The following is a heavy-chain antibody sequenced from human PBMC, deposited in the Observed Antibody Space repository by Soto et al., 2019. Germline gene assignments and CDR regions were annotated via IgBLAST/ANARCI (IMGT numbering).Heavy chain of an antibody. CDR3: ATASSTGWYDY. D-gene: IGHD6-19*01. CDR1: GFTFSTYA. CDR2: ISSNGGNT. Sequence: EVQLVESGGGLVQPGGSLRLSCAASGFTFSTYAMHWVRQAPGKGLEYVSAISSNGGNTYYANSVKGRFTISRDNSKNTLYLQMGSLRAEDMAVYYCATASSTGWYDYWGQGTLVTVSS. J-gene: IGHJ4*02. V-gene: IGHV3-64*01.